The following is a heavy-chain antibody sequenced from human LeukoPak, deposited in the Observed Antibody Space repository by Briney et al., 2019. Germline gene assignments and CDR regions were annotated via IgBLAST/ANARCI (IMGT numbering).Heavy chain of an antibody. CDR2: ISSSSSYI. V-gene: IGHV3-21*01. Sequence: GGSLRLSCAASGFTFSSYSMNWVRQAPGKGLEWVSSISSSSSYIYYADSVKGRFTISRDNAKNSLYLQMNSLRAEDTAVYYCARVLRFFQKXFDYXXXGTLVTVS. J-gene: IGHJ4*01. CDR1: GFTFSSYS. CDR3: ARVLRFFQKXFDY. D-gene: IGHD3-3*01.